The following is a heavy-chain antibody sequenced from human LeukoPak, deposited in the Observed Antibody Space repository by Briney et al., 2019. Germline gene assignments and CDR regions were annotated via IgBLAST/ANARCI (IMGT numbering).Heavy chain of an antibody. D-gene: IGHD1-26*01. Sequence: GGSLRLSCAASGFTFSSYSMNWVRQAPGKGLECVSSISSSSSYIYYADSVKGRFTISRDNSKNTLYLQMNSQRAEDTAVYYCARVDSGSYFYFDYWGQGTLVTVSS. CDR3: ARVDSGSYFYFDY. V-gene: IGHV3-21*04. J-gene: IGHJ4*02. CDR1: GFTFSSYS. CDR2: ISSSSSYI.